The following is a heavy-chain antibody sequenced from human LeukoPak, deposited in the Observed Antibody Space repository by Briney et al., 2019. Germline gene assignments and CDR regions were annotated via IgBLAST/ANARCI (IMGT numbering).Heavy chain of an antibody. CDR2: TYYRSKWYY. Sequence: SQTLSLTCAISGDSVSTNSAAWNWIRQSPSRGLEWLGRTYYRSKWYYDYEVSVQSRITINPDTSKNQLSLQLNSVTPEDTAVYYCVREFSSAFDYWSQGTLVTVSS. CDR3: VREFSSAFDY. J-gene: IGHJ4*02. CDR1: GDSVSTNSAA. D-gene: IGHD6-13*01. V-gene: IGHV6-1*01.